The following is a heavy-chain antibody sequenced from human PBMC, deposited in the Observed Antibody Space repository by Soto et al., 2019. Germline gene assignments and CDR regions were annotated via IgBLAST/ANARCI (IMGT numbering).Heavy chain of an antibody. CDR3: ARVGDRGYSSGWYYPHVILTYFDY. D-gene: IGHD6-19*01. J-gene: IGHJ4*02. Sequence: ASVKVSCKASGYTFTSYGISWVRQAPGQGLEWMRWISAYNGNTNYAQKLQGRVTMTTDTSTSTAYMELRGLRSDDTAVYYCARVGDRGYSSGWYYPHVILTYFDYWGQGTLVTVSP. V-gene: IGHV1-18*04. CDR2: ISAYNGNT. CDR1: GYTFTSYG.